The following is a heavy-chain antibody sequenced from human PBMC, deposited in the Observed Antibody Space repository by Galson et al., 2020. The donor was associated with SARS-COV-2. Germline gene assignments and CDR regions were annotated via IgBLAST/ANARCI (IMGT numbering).Heavy chain of an antibody. Sequence: TGGSLRLSCAASGFTFSTYGMNWVRQAPGKGLEWVSSISGVSSYIYYAGSVHGRFTISRDNAKNSLYLQMNSLRAEDTAVYYCAGSSPRVAGESYYYFYAMDVWGQGTTVTVSS. CDR3: AGSSPRVAGESYYYFYAMDV. CDR1: GFTFSTYG. J-gene: IGHJ6*02. V-gene: IGHV3-21*01. CDR2: ISGVSSYI. D-gene: IGHD6-19*01.